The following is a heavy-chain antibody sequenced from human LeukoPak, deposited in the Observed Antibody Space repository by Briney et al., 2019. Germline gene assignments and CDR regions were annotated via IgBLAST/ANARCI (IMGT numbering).Heavy chain of an antibody. CDR1: GGSISSHY. Sequence: PSETLSLTCTVSGGSISSHYWSWIRQPPGKGLEWIGYIYYSGSTNYNPSLKSRVTISVDTSKNQFSLKLSSVTAADTAVYYCARALFGRPETLFDYWGQGTLVTASS. D-gene: IGHD2-21*01. CDR2: IYYSGST. V-gene: IGHV4-59*11. CDR3: ARALFGRPETLFDY. J-gene: IGHJ4*02.